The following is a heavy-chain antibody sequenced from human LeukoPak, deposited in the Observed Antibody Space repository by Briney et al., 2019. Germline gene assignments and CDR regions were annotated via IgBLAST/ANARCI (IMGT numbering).Heavy chain of an antibody. V-gene: IGHV4-4*07. CDR2: ISDSGYT. CDR3: ASATTVTKYYYYYMDV. CDR1: GGSINGYY. J-gene: IGHJ6*03. Sequence: SETLSLTCTVSGGSINGYYWNWIRQSAGKRLEWIGRISDSGYTNYNPSLQSRLTMSVDTSKNQFSLKLTSVTAADTAVYYCASATTVTKYYYYYMDVWGKGTTVTVSS. D-gene: IGHD4-11*01.